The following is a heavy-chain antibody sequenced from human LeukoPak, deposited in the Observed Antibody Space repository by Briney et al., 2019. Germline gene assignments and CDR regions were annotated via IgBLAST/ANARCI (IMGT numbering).Heavy chain of an antibody. J-gene: IGHJ4*02. Sequence: PGGSLRLSCVASGFTFNNYAMSWVRQAPGKGLEWVSAISSSGDITFYADSVKGRFTISRDNSKNTLYLQMNSLRIEDTAVYYCARVAFRSSSYISGIDYWGQGTLVTVSS. D-gene: IGHD6-6*01. CDR1: GFTFNNYA. CDR2: ISSSGDIT. CDR3: ARVAFRSSSYISGIDY. V-gene: IGHV3-23*01.